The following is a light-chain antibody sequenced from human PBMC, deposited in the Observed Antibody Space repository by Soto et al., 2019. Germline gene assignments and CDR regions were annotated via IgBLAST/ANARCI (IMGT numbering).Light chain of an antibody. V-gene: IGKV3-15*01. CDR3: QQYNKWPLT. CDR1: QSVSSN. Sequence: EIVMTQSPVTLSLSPGERATLSCRASQSVSSNLAWYQQKPGQAPRLLIYGASTRATGIPVRFSGSASGTEFTLTISSLQSEGFTVYYCQQYNKWPLTFGQGTKVDIK. J-gene: IGKJ1*01. CDR2: GAS.